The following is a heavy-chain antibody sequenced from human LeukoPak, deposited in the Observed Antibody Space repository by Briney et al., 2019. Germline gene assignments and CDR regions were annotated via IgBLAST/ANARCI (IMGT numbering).Heavy chain of an antibody. V-gene: IGHV1-69*13. CDR1: GGTFSRYA. CDR3: AGGYYYDSSGYYYVHYYGMDV. D-gene: IGHD3-22*01. J-gene: IGHJ6*02. CDR2: IIPIFGTA. Sequence: ASVKVSCKASGGTFSRYAISWVRQAPGQGLEWMGGIIPIFGTANYAQKFQGRVTITADESTSTAYMELSSLRSEDTDVYYCAGGYYYDSSGYYYVHYYGMDVWGQGTTVTVSS.